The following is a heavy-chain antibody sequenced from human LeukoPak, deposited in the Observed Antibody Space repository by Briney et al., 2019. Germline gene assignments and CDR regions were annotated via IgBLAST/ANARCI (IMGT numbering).Heavy chain of an antibody. CDR2: ISSSSTI. Sequence: GGSLRLSCAASGFTFSSSPMNWVRQASGKGLEWVSYISSSSTIYYADSVKGRFTISRDNAKNSLYLQMNSLRVEDTAVYYCARSGDYWGQGTLVTVSS. CDR3: ARSGDY. J-gene: IGHJ4*02. V-gene: IGHV3-48*01. CDR1: GFTFSSSP.